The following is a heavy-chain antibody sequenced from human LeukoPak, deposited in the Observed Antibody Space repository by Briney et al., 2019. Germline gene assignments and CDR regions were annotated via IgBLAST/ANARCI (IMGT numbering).Heavy chain of an antibody. CDR2: IYPGNCDT. CDR3: ARPQGYSYEGDAFDI. V-gene: IGHV5-51*01. J-gene: IGHJ3*02. D-gene: IGHD5-18*01. Sequence: GESLKISYKGSGYSFTRYWIGWVRQMPGKGLEWMGIIYPGNCDTTYSPSFQGQVTISADKSISTAYLQWSSLKASDTAMYYCARPQGYSYEGDAFDIWGQGTMVTVSS. CDR1: GYSFTRYW.